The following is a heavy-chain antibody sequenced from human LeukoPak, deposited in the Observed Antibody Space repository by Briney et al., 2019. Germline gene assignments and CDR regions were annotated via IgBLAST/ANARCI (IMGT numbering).Heavy chain of an antibody. D-gene: IGHD3-10*01. Sequence: GGSLRLSCAASGFTFSNYAMHWVRQAPGKGLEWVSLISSGGTYEYYADSVKGRFTISRDNSKNTLYLQLNSLRAEDTAVYYCARDSTYYYDSGSSGLHYFDNWGQGTLVTVSS. J-gene: IGHJ4*02. V-gene: IGHV3-30*01. CDR3: ARDSTYYYDSGSSGLHYFDN. CDR2: ISSGGTYE. CDR1: GFTFSNYA.